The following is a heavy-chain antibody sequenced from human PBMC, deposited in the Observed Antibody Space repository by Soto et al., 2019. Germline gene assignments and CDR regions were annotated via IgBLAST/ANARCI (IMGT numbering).Heavy chain of an antibody. D-gene: IGHD2-8*01. CDR3: AKDRQSDGRWPFDH. J-gene: IGHJ4*02. Sequence: EVQLLESGGGLVQPGGSLRLSCAASGFRFSTYAMSWVRQAPGKGLEWVSGLFGGGDGIAYADSVKGRFTIPRDNSNNKLYLQMHSLRAEDTSLYYCAKDRQSDGRWPFDHWGQGTLVTVSS. CDR2: LFGGGDGI. V-gene: IGHV3-23*01. CDR1: GFRFSTYA.